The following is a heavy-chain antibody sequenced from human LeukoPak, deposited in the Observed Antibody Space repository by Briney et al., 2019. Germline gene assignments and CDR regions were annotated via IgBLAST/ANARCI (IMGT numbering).Heavy chain of an antibody. V-gene: IGHV4-59*01. CDR3: ARTHSSGWYKGGFDY. CDR1: GGSFSGYY. D-gene: IGHD6-19*01. CDR2: IYYSGST. J-gene: IGHJ4*02. Sequence: SETLSLTCAVYGGSFSGYYWSWIRQPPGKGLEWIGYIYYSGSTNYNPSLKSRVTISVDTSKNQFSLKLSSVTAADTAVYYCARTHSSGWYKGGFDYWGQGTLVTVSS.